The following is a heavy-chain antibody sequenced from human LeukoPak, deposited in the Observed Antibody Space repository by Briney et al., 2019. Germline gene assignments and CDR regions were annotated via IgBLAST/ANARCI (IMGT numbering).Heavy chain of an antibody. J-gene: IGHJ6*02. CDR2: ISSSSSYI. D-gene: IGHD3-10*01. CDR1: GFTFSSYS. V-gene: IGHV3-21*04. Sequence: GGSLRLSCAASGFTFSSYSMNWVRQAPGKGLEWVSSISSSSSYIYYADAVQGRFTISRDNAKNSLYLQMNSLRAEDTAVYYCVRDKITMVRGVPLSKARDGMDVWGQGTTVTVSS. CDR3: VRDKITMVRGVPLSKARDGMDV.